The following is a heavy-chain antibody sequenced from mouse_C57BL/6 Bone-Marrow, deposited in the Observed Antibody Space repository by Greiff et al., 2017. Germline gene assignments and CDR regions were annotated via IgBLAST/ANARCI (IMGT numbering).Heavy chain of an antibody. V-gene: IGHV5-6*01. Sequence: EVLLVESGGDLVKPGGSLKLSCAASGFTFSSYGMSWVRQTPDKRLEWVATISSGGSYTYYPDSVKGRFTISRDTAKNTLYLQMSSLKSEDTAMYYCARGYSKDYWGQGTTLTVSS. D-gene: IGHD2-5*01. CDR1: GFTFSSYG. CDR2: ISSGGSYT. CDR3: ARGYSKDY. J-gene: IGHJ2*01.